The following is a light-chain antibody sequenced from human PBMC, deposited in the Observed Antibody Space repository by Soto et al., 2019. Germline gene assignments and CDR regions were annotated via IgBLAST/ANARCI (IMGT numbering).Light chain of an antibody. CDR3: QQRSDWPLT. Sequence: EIVLAQSPATLSLSPGDRATLSCRASRSVGDYLAWYQQKPGQPPRLLIYGASNRATGIPARFSGSGSGTDFTLTISSLEPEDFAVYYCQQRSDWPLTFGGGTKVEIK. CDR2: GAS. V-gene: IGKV3-11*01. J-gene: IGKJ4*01. CDR1: RSVGDY.